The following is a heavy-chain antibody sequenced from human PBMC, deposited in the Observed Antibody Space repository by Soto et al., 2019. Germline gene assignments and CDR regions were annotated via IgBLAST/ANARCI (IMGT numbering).Heavy chain of an antibody. D-gene: IGHD3-9*01. CDR2: ISGSGGST. CDR3: AKEMRYFDWLSTAYYYYYGMDV. J-gene: IGHJ6*02. CDR1: GFTFSSYA. Sequence: GGSLRLSCAASGFTFSSYAMSWVRQAPGKGLEWVSAISGSGGSTYYADSVKGRFTISRDNSKNTLYLQMNSLRAEDTAVYYCAKEMRYFDWLSTAYYYYYGMDVWGQGTTVTVSS. V-gene: IGHV3-23*01.